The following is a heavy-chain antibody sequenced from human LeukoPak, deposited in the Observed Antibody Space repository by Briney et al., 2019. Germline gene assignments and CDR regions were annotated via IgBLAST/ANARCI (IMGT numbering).Heavy chain of an antibody. J-gene: IGHJ5*02. CDR1: GDIVSSNSVA. V-gene: IGHV6-1*01. CDR2: TYYRSTWYN. D-gene: IGHD2-2*01. CDR3: ARRLTQYDCFDP. Sequence: SQTLSLTCAISGDIVSSNSVAWNWIRQSPSRGLEWLGRTYYRSTWYNDYAVSVRGRITVNPDTSKNQFSLHLNSVTPEDTAVYYCARRLTQYDCFDPWGQGILVTVSS.